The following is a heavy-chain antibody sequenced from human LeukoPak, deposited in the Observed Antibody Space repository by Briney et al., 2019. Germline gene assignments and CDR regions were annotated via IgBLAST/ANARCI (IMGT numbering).Heavy chain of an antibody. CDR2: IYYGGDT. Sequence: SETLSLTCCVSGGSIISSSYYWGWVRQPPGKGLELIGSIYYGGDTYDNPSLKSRVTMSVDMSKNQFSLTLRSVTAADTAVYYCARLFWYSRFDPWGQGTLVTVSS. J-gene: IGHJ5*02. V-gene: IGHV4-39*01. CDR1: GGSIISSSYY. CDR3: ARLFWYSRFDP. D-gene: IGHD6-13*01.